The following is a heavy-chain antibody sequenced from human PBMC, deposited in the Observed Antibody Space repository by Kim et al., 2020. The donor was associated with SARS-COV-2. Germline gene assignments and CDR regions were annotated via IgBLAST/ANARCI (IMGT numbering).Heavy chain of an antibody. CDR1: GFSFSSHW. CDR3: ARDIVVVPAKYPGFFDP. V-gene: IGHV3-7*01. CDR2: IKQDGSEK. J-gene: IGHJ5*02. D-gene: IGHD2-2*01. Sequence: GGSLRLSCAASGFSFSSHWMSWLRQAPGKGLEWVANIKQDGSEKYYVDSLEGRFTISRDNVNNSLHLHMRGLRVEDTAVYFCARDIVVVPAKYPGFFDPWGHGTLVTVSS.